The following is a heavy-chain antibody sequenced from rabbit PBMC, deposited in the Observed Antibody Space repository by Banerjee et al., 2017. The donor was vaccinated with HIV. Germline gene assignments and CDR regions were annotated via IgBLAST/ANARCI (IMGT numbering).Heavy chain of an antibody. V-gene: IGHV1S40*01. CDR2: IDAGSSGST. CDR3: ARGAVYGNYGYDL. Sequence: QSLEESGGDLVKPGASLTLTCTASGFSFSSTYWICWVRQAPGKGLEWIACIDAGSSGSTYYASWAKGRFTISKTSSTTVTLQMTSLTAADTATYFCARGAVYGNYGYDLWGQGTLVTVS. CDR1: GFSFSSTYW. J-gene: IGHJ3*01. D-gene: IGHD6-1*01.